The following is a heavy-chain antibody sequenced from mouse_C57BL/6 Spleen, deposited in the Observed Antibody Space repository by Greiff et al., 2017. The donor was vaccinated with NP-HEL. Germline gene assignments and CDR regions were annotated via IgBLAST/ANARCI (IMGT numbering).Heavy chain of an antibody. CDR1: GYTFTSYW. J-gene: IGHJ2*01. V-gene: IGHV1-69*01. CDR2: IDPSDSYT. D-gene: IGHD2-2*01. Sequence: VQLQQPGAELVMPGASVKLSCKASGYTFTSYWMHWVKQRPGQGLEWIGEIDPSDSYTNYNQKFKGKSTLTVDKSSSTAYMQLSSLTSEDSAVYYCARSGYLYYFDYWGQGTTLTVSS. CDR3: ARSGYLYYFDY.